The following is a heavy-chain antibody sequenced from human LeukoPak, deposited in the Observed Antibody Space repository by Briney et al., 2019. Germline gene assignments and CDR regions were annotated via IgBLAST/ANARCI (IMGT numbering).Heavy chain of an antibody. D-gene: IGHD1-26*01. V-gene: IGHV1-18*01. Sequence: ASVKVSCKASGYTFTSHGINWVRQAPGQGLEWMGWNSGYNGNTNYAQKLQGRVTMTTDTSTSTAYMELRSLESDDTAMYYCASPSPYSGSYTVWGQGTPVTVSS. CDR2: NSGYNGNT. CDR3: ASPSPYSGSYTV. CDR1: GYTFTSHG. J-gene: IGHJ4*02.